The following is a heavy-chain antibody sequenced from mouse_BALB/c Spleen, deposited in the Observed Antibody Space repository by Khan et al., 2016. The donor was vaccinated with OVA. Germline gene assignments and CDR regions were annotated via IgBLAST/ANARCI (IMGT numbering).Heavy chain of an antibody. D-gene: IGHD3-2*02. Sequence: QVQLKQSGAELVRPGASVKLSCKTSGYIFTSYWIHWVKQRSGQGLEWIARIYPGTDNSYYNETFTDKATLTADKSSSTAYMQLSSLKSEDSDFYVCAREEALYHFDHWGQGTTLTVSS. CDR3: AREEALYHFDH. J-gene: IGHJ2*01. V-gene: IGHV1-76*01. CDR1: GYIFTSYW. CDR2: IYPGTDNS.